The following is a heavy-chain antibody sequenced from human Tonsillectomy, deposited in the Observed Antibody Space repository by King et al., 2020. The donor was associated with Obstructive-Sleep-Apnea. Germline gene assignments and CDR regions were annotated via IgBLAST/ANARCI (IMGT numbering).Heavy chain of an antibody. CDR2: IKQDGSEK. V-gene: IGHV3-7*03. Sequence: VQLVESGGGLVQPGGSLRLSCAASGFTFSRYWINWVRQAPGKGLVWVANIKQDGSEKYYADSVKGRITISRDNAKNSLYLQMNSLRAEDTAVYYCARDEGPVGATFGMDVWGQGTTVTVSS. CDR1: GFTFSRYW. D-gene: IGHD1-26*01. CDR3: ARDEGPVGATFGMDV. J-gene: IGHJ6*02.